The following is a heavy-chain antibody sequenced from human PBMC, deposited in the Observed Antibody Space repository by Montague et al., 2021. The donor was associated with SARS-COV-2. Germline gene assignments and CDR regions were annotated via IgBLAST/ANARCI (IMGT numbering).Heavy chain of an antibody. Sequence: QSGAEVKKLGESLKISCKGSGYSFISYWIGWVRQMPGKGLEWMGTIYPGDSETRYSPSFQGQVTISADKSISTAYLQWSSLKASDTDMYYCVRLGGLRDYYYYGMDVWGQGTTVTVSS. CDR1: GYSFISYW. V-gene: IGHV5-51*01. CDR2: IYPGDSET. D-gene: IGHD5-12*01. J-gene: IGHJ6*02. CDR3: VRLGGLRDYYYYGMDV.